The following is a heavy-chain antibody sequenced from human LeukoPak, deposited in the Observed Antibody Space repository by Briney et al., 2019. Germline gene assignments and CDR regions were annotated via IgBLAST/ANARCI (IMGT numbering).Heavy chain of an antibody. V-gene: IGHV3-23*01. CDR1: GFTFTTYA. CDR3: ARTEGRGTSYERQDY. J-gene: IGHJ4*02. Sequence: SGGSLRLSCAASGFTFTTYAMIWVRQAPGKGLEWVSSISYSGGSSYYANSEKGRFAISRDNSKNTLSLQMNSLRAEDTAVYYCARTEGRGTSYERQDYWGQGTLVTVSS. CDR2: ISYSGGSS. D-gene: IGHD1-26*01.